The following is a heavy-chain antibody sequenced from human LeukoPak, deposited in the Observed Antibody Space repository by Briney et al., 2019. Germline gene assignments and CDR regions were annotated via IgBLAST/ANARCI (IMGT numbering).Heavy chain of an antibody. D-gene: IGHD2-2*02. V-gene: IGHV1-8*02. CDR1: GYTFTSYD. Sequence: ASVKVSCKASGYTFTSYDINWVGQATGQGLEWMGWMNTNSGNTGYAQKLQGRVTITRNTSISTAYMELSSLRSEDTAVYYCARGWYCSSTSCFTKYYYYMDVWGKGTTVTVSS. J-gene: IGHJ6*03. CDR3: ARGWYCSSTSCFTKYYYYMDV. CDR2: MNTNSGNT.